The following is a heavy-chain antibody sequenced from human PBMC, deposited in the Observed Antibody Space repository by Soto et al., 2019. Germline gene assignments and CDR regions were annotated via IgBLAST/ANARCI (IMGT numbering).Heavy chain of an antibody. CDR2: LNPNSAGI. J-gene: IGHJ4*02. CDR1: GYTFTGYY. CDR3: ARGALQTVLVDTMSFDL. D-gene: IGHD3-10*02. V-gene: IGHV1-2*02. Sequence: GASVKVSCKASGYTFTGYYIHWVRQAPGQGPEWMGWLNPNSAGINYAEKFQGRVTMTRDKSINTAYLELNTLRSDDTAIYYCARGALQTVLVDTMSFDLWGQGTLVTVSS.